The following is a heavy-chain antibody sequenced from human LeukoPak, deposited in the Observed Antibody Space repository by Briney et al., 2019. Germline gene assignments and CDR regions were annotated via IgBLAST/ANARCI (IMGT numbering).Heavy chain of an antibody. J-gene: IGHJ3*01. D-gene: IGHD5-24*01. Sequence: GGSLRLSCAASGFTFSSYEMNWVRQAQGKGLEWVSYVSRRGTTIYYADSVKGRFTISRDNAKSSLYLQMNSLRAEDTALYYCARDRDGYNSFDVWGQGTMVTVSS. CDR2: VSRRGTTI. CDR1: GFTFSSYE. V-gene: IGHV3-48*03. CDR3: ARDRDGYNSFDV.